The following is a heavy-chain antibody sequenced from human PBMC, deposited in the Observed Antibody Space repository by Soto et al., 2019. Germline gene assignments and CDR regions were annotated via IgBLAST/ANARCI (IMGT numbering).Heavy chain of an antibody. CDR2: TYYRSKWYN. Sequence: SQTLSLTCAISGDSVSSNSAAWNWIRQSPSRGLEWLGRTYYRSKWYNDYAVSVKSRITINPDTSKKQFSLQLNSVTPEDTAVYYCARVSIYSSSRSYYFDYSGPGTLLTVST. V-gene: IGHV6-1*01. D-gene: IGHD6-13*01. J-gene: IGHJ4*02. CDR1: GDSVSSNSAA. CDR3: ARVSIYSSSRSYYFDY.